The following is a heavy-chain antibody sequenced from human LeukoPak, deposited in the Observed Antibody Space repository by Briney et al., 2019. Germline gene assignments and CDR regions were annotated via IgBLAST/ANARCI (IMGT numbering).Heavy chain of an antibody. D-gene: IGHD3-3*01. CDR2: ILHSGST. J-gene: IGHJ4*02. CDR1: GLSITSDTYY. Sequence: SQTLSLTCAVSGLSITSDTYYWGWIRQPPGKGLEWIEYILHSGSTYHNPSFKSRVTISVDTAKNQFALKLSSVTAAGTAVYFCGRTRVFWSAYFYYRGQGGLVTVSS. V-gene: IGHV4-30-2*01. CDR3: GRTRVFWSAYFYY.